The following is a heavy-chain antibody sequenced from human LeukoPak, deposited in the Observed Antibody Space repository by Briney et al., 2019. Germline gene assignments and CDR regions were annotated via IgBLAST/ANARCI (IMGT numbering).Heavy chain of an antibody. Sequence: SETLSLTCTVSGGSISSSNFYWGWIRQPPGKGLEWIGSISYGGSTSYTPSLKSRVTISVDTSKNQFSLNLSSVTAADTAVYYCARLYYYDTSGPGAWGQGTLITVSS. D-gene: IGHD3-22*01. CDR1: GGSISSSNFY. CDR2: ISYGGST. V-gene: IGHV4-39*01. CDR3: ARLYYYDTSGPGA. J-gene: IGHJ5*02.